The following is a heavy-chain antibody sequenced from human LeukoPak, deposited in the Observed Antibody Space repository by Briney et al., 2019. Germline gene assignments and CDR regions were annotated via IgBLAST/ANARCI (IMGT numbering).Heavy chain of an antibody. D-gene: IGHD4-23*01. CDR1: GFSFSTHA. CDR3: AKDQGQAVVPRRFDY. CDR2: IYYSGGNT. V-gene: IGHV3-23*01. J-gene: IGHJ4*02. Sequence: GSLRLSCAASGFSFSTHAMSWVRHAPGKGLELVSTIYYSGGNTYSADSVKGRFTISRDNAKNMLYLQMNSLRAEDTAIYYCAKDQGQAVVPRRFDYWGQGTLVTVSS.